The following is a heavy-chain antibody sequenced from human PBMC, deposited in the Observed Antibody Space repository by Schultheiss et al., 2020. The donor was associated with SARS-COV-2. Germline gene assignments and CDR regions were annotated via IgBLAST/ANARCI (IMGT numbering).Heavy chain of an antibody. J-gene: IGHJ6*03. Sequence: SETLSLTCAVYGGSFSGYYWSWIRQPPGKGLEWIGEINHSGSTNYNPSLKSRVTISVDKSKNQFSLKLSSVTAADTAVYYCAREGVYQLLSFYYYMDVWGKGTTVTVSS. D-gene: IGHD2-2*01. CDR2: INHSGST. CDR1: GGSFSGYY. CDR3: AREGVYQLLSFYYYMDV. V-gene: IGHV4-34*01.